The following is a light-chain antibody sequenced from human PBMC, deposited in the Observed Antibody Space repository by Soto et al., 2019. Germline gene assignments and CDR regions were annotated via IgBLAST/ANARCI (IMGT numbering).Light chain of an antibody. Sequence: EIVLTQSPGTLSLSPGERATLSCRASQSVSSSYLAWYQQKPGQAPRLLIYGASSRATSIPDRFSGSGSGTDFTLTISRLEPEDFAVYYCQQYGSSPPRTFGQGTKVEIK. J-gene: IGKJ1*01. V-gene: IGKV3-20*01. CDR1: QSVSSSY. CDR3: QQYGSSPPRT. CDR2: GAS.